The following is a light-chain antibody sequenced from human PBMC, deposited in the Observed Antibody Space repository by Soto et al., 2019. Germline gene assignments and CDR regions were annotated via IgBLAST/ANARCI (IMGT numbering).Light chain of an antibody. CDR2: DDS. J-gene: IGLJ1*01. CDR3: QVWDSSRDHYV. Sequence: SYELTQPPSVSVAPGQTARITCGGNRIGSKSVQWYEQKAGQAPVLVDYDDSDRPSGIPGRFSGSKSGNTATLTISDVGAGYDADYYCQVWDSSRDHYVFGPGTKLTVL. V-gene: IGLV3-21*02. CDR1: RIGSKS.